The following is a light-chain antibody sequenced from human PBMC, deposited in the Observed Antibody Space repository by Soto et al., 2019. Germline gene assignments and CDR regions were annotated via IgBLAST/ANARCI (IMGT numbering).Light chain of an antibody. CDR1: QTLVYRDGDND. Sequence: EIAVSLTPLSLGVTPLEPAAISFRFSQTLVYRDGDNDLDWYLQKPGQSPQLLIYLASNLGSGVPARFSGSGSGTYFTLKISCLQAEDVVLYYCMHAAKPPNTFGQGTSLDI. CDR3: MHAAKPPNT. CDR2: LAS. J-gene: IGKJ5*01. V-gene: IGKV2-28*01.